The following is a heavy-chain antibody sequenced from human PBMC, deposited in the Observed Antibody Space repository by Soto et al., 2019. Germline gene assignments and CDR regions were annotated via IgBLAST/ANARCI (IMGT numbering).Heavy chain of an antibody. CDR3: ARPRDGYKWAFDD. Sequence: HGESLKISCKGSGYSFTSYWIGWMRQMPGKGLEWMGIIYPGDSDTRYSPSFQGQVTISADKSISTAYLQWSSLQASDTAMYYCARPRDGYKWAFDDWGQGTLVTVSS. CDR2: IYPGDSDT. D-gene: IGHD5-12*01. CDR1: GYSFTSYW. J-gene: IGHJ4*02. V-gene: IGHV5-51*01.